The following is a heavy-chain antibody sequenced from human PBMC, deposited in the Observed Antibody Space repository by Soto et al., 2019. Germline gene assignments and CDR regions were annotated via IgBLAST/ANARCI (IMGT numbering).Heavy chain of an antibody. J-gene: IGHJ4*02. V-gene: IGHV4-38-2*01. CDR2: IYHSGST. CDR1: GYSISSGYY. D-gene: IGHD2-2*01. Sequence: PSETLSLTCAVSGYSISSGYYWGWIRQPPGKGLEWIGSIYHSGSTCYNPSLKSRVTISVDTSKNQFSLKLSSVTAADTAVYYCARVYHCSSTSCYPYFDYWGQGTLVTVSS. CDR3: ARVYHCSSTSCYPYFDY.